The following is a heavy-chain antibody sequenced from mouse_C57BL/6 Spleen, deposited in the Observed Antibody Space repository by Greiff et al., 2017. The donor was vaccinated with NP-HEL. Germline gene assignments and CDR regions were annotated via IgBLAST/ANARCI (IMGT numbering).Heavy chain of an antibody. V-gene: IGHV1-55*01. D-gene: IGHD2-5*01. CDR1: GYTFTSYW. CDR3: ARRELYSNYVEYFDV. J-gene: IGHJ1*03. CDR2: IYPGSGST. Sequence: QVQLQQSGAELVKPGASVKMSCKASGYTFTSYWITWVKQRPGQGLEWIGDIYPGSGSTNYNEKFKSKATLTVDTSSSTAYMQLSSLTSEDSAVYYCARRELYSNYVEYFDVWGTGTTVTVSS.